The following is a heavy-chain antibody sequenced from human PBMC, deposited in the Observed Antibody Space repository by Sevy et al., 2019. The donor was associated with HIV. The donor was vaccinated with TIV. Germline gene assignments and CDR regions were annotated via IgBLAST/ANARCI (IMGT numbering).Heavy chain of an antibody. Sequence: SETLSLTCTVSGGSISSGGYYWSWIRQHPGKGLEWIGYIYYSGSTYYNPSLKSRVTISVDTSKNEFSLKLSSVTAADTAVYYCARGGDILTGYYYYFDYWGQGTLVTVSS. J-gene: IGHJ4*02. CDR3: ARGGDILTGYYYYFDY. V-gene: IGHV4-31*03. CDR1: GGSISSGGYY. D-gene: IGHD3-9*01. CDR2: IYYSGST.